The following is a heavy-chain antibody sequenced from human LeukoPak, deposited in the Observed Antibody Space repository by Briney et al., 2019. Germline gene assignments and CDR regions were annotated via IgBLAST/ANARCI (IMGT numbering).Heavy chain of an antibody. CDR3: ARLGRDYDILTGYYHPPL. CDR2: IYYSGST. J-gene: IGHJ4*02. D-gene: IGHD3-9*01. CDR1: GGSISRYY. V-gene: IGHV4-59*08. Sequence: SETLSLTCTVSGGSISRYYWSWIRQPPGKGLEWIGYIYYSGSTNYNPSLKSRVTISVDTSKNQFSLKLSSVTAADTAVYYCARLGRDYDILTGYYHPPLWGQGTLVTVSS.